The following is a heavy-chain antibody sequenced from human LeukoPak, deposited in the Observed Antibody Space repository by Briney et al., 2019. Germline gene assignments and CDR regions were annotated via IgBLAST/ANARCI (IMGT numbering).Heavy chain of an antibody. V-gene: IGHV3-30*03. J-gene: IGHJ4*02. Sequence: PGGSLRLSCAASGFTVSSTYMSWVRQAPGKGLEWVAVISFDGNNKYYADSVKGRFTISRDSSKNTLYLQMNSLRAEDTAVYYCASSNWLRDANFDFWGQGTLVTVSS. D-gene: IGHD5-12*01. CDR3: ASSNWLRDANFDF. CDR1: GFTVSSTY. CDR2: ISFDGNNK.